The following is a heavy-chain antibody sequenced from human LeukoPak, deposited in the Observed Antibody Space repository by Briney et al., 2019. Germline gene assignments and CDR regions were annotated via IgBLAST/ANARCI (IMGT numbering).Heavy chain of an antibody. D-gene: IGHD2-21*02. CDR3: ASSMTVTSSSRVTYFYHYMAV. V-gene: IGHV1-69*16. CDR1: GGTLTKNS. CDR2: VIPILGSS. Sequence: SVKVSCKAYGGTLTKNSVTWVRQAPGQGLEWMGGVIPILGSSKYARKFQGRVTITTDDSTNTANMEMSGLMPEDTAIYYCASSMTVTSSSRVTYFYHYMAVWGRGTTVIVSS. J-gene: IGHJ6*03.